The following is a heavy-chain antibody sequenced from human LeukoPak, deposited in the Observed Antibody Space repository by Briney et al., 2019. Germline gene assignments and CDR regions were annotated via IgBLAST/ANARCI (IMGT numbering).Heavy chain of an antibody. CDR2: IIPILGIA. V-gene: IGHV1-69*04. J-gene: IGHJ4*02. D-gene: IGHD6-13*01. Sequence: ASVKVSCKASGGTFSSYAISWVRQAPGQGREWMGRIIPILGIANYAQKFQGRVTITADKSTSTAYMELSSLRAENTAVYYSGRDAGIAAAIGYWGQGNLVTVSS. CDR3: GRDAGIAAAIGY. CDR1: GGTFSSYA.